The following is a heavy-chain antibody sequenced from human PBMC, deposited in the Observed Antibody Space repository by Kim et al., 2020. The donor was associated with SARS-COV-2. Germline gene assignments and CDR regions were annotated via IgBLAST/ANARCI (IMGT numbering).Heavy chain of an antibody. Sequence: GGSLRLSCAASGFTFSSYRMHWVRQAPGKGLEWVAVIWYDGSNKYYAAPVKGRFTISRDNSKNTLYLQMNSRRAEDTAVYYCAKDTILGGSRILTGYWTGYYGMDVWGQGTTVTVSS. D-gene: IGHD3-9*01. V-gene: IGHV3-33*06. CDR1: GFTFSSYR. CDR2: IWYDGSNK. CDR3: AKDTILGGSRILTGYWTGYYGMDV. J-gene: IGHJ6*01.